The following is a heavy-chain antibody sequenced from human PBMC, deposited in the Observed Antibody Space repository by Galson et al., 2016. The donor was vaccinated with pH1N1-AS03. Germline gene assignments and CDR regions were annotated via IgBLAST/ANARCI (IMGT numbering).Heavy chain of an antibody. J-gene: IGHJ4*02. CDR1: GYSFISYA. CDR2: LNTGTGDT. D-gene: IGHD6-19*01. CDR3: AKVGIEISSGWYWRFDF. V-gene: IGHV1-3*04. Sequence: SVKVSCKASGYSFISYAIHWVRQAPGQRPEWMGWLNTGTGDTIYSQKFQDRVTITRDTSASTAYMELSRLRSEDTAVYYCAKVGIEISSGWYWRFDFWGQGTLVTVSS.